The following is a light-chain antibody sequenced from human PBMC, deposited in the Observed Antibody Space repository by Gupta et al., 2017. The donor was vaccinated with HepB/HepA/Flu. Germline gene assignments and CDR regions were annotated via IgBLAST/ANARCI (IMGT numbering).Light chain of an antibody. CDR2: DHH. Sequence: QSVFTRPPSVSAAPRPKVTICCSRSSSNIENNYVSWHQQLPGTAPKLIMYDHHNRPSGITDRFSGSTSGVSATLTINGLQTGDEAAYYCGTWDGRLSTWVCGGGTTMTVL. J-gene: IGLJ3*02. V-gene: IGLV1-51*01. CDR3: GTWDGRLSTWV. CDR1: SSNIENNY.